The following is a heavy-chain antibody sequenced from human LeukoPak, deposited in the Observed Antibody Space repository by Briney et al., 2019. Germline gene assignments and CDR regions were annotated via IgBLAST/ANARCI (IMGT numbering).Heavy chain of an antibody. CDR2: ISGSGGST. J-gene: IGHJ4*02. CDR3: AKGATHNPRNSGFVFDY. D-gene: IGHD6-19*01. CDR1: GFTFSSYA. Sequence: GGSLRLSCAASGFTFSSYAMSWVRQAPGKGLEWVSAISGSGGSTYYADSVKGRFTISRDNSKNTLYLQMNSLRAEDTAVYYCAKGATHNPRNSGFVFDYWGQGTLVTVSS. V-gene: IGHV3-23*01.